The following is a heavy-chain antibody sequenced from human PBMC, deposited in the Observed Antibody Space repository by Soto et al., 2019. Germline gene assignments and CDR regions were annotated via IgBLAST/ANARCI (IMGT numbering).Heavy chain of an antibody. CDR1: GGSISSSSYY. Sequence: PSETLSLTCTVSGGSISSSSYYWGWIRQPPGKGLEWIGSIYHSGSTYYNPSLKSRVTISVDTSKNQFSLKLSSVTAADTAVYYCARDGSHRKIFGVVSWFDPWGQGTLVTVSS. CDR3: ARDGSHRKIFGVVSWFDP. D-gene: IGHD3-3*01. J-gene: IGHJ5*02. CDR2: IYHSGST. V-gene: IGHV4-39*07.